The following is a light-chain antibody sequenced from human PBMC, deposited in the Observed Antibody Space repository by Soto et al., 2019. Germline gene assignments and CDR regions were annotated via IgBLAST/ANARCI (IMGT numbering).Light chain of an antibody. V-gene: IGLV2-23*01. J-gene: IGLJ1*01. CDR2: EGS. CDR1: SSDVGSYNL. Sequence: QAALTQPASVSGSPGQSITISCTGTSSDVGSYNLVSWYQQYPGKAPKLMIYEGSKRPSGVSNRFSGSKSGNTASLTISGLQPEDEADYYCCSYARSSTYVFGTGTKVTVL. CDR3: CSYARSSTYV.